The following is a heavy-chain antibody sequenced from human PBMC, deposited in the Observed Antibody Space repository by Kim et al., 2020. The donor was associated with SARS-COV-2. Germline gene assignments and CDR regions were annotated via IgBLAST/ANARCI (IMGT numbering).Heavy chain of an antibody. J-gene: IGHJ6*02. V-gene: IGHV1-18*04. CDR1: GYTFTSYG. CDR2: ISAYNGNT. CDR3: PRDDSYYYYYGMDV. D-gene: IGHD3-22*01. Sequence: ASVKVSCKASGYTFTSYGISWVRQAPGQGLEGMGWISAYNGNTNYAQKLQGRVTMTTDTSTSTAYMELRSLRSDDTAVYYCPRDDSYYYYYGMDVWGQGTTVTVSS.